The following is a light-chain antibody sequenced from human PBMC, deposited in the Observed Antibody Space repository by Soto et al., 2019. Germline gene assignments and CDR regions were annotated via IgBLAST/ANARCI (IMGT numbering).Light chain of an antibody. CDR2: EVN. J-gene: IGLJ1*01. V-gene: IGLV2-23*02. CDR1: SSDIGNYNL. CDR3: CSYAGTVAYV. Sequence: QSVLTQPASVSGSPGQSITISCAGTSSDIGNYNLVSWYQQHPGKAPKLIICEVNKWPSGVSSRFSGSKSGNTASLTISGLQAEDEADYYCCSYAGTVAYVFGTGT.